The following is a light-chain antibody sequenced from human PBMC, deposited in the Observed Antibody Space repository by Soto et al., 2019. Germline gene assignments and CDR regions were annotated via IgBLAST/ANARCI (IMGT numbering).Light chain of an antibody. V-gene: IGKV1-39*01. CDR3: QQSYRSPPT. Sequence: ETQLTQSPSSLSASVGDRVTITCRARQSITSKLNWSQQKPGKVPHLLIYAASSLLSGVPSRFSGSGPGTDFALTISSLQPEDVATYYCQQSYRSPPTFDQGTKVDI. CDR2: AAS. J-gene: IGKJ1*01. CDR1: QSITSK.